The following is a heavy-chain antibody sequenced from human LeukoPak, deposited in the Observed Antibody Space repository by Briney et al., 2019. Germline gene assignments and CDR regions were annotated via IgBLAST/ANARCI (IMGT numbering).Heavy chain of an antibody. J-gene: IGHJ4*02. V-gene: IGHV2-5*02. CDR1: VFSLSTSGVG. CDR2: IYWDDDK. D-gene: IGHD1-26*01. Sequence: ESGPTLVKLTQTLTLTCTFSVFSLSTSGVGVGWIRQPPGKALEWLALIYWDDDKRYSPSLKSRLTITKDTSKNQVVLTMTNMDPVDTATYYCAHSWAGTSIVGATNFDYWGQGTLVTVSS. CDR3: AHSWAGTSIVGATNFDY.